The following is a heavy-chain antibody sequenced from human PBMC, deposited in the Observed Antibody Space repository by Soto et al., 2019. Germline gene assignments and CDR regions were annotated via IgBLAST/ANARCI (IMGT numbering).Heavy chain of an antibody. V-gene: IGHV4-34*01. D-gene: IGHD1-7*01. Sequence: SSETLSLTCAVYGGSFSGYYWSWIRQPPGKGLEWIGEINHSGSTNYNPSLKSRVTISVDTSKNQFSLKLSSVTAADTAVYYCARRRKFNWNYGWFDPWGQGTLVTVSS. CDR2: INHSGST. J-gene: IGHJ5*02. CDR3: ARRRKFNWNYGWFDP. CDR1: GGSFSGYY.